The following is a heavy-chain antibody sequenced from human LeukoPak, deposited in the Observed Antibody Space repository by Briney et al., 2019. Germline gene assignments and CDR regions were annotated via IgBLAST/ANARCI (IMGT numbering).Heavy chain of an antibody. CDR1: GFIFSNYW. D-gene: IGHD3-10*01. Sequence: PGGSLRLSCAASGFIFSNYWMSWVRQAPGKGLEWVPNIKEDGGDNCYVDSVQSRFTIYRDNAKNSLYLQMNSLRAEDRAVYYCARMYYYGSGYYYMDVWGKGTTVTVSS. V-gene: IGHV3-7*01. J-gene: IGHJ6*03. CDR3: ARMYYYGSGYYYMDV. CDR2: IKEDGGDN.